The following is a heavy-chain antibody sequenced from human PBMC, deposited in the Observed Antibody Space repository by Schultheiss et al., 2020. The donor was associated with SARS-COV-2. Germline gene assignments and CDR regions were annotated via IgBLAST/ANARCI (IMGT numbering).Heavy chain of an antibody. D-gene: IGHD2-15*01. CDR3: AKGKFRISVGFALDV. CDR1: GYTFTSSG. CDR2: IRAYHGHT. V-gene: IGHV1-18*01. J-gene: IGHJ6*02. Sequence: ASVKVSCKASGYTFTSSGLSWVRPAPGPGLAWLGWIRAYHGHTNYAQKLQGRVTMTTDTSTSTAYMELRSLRSDDTAVYYCAKGKFRISVGFALDVWGQGTTVTVSS.